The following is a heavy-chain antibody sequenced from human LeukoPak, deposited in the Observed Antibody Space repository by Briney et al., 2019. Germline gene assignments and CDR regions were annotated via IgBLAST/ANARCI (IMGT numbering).Heavy chain of an antibody. J-gene: IGHJ4*02. CDR3: AKDMSPDGSNWYFFDS. CDR2: ISYDGSNK. Sequence: GGSLRLSCAASGFTFSSYAMHWVRQAPGKGLEWVAVISYDGSNKYYADSVKGRFTISRDNSKNTLYLQMNSLRVEDTALYYCAKDMSPDGSNWYFFDSWGQGTLVTVSS. D-gene: IGHD6-13*01. V-gene: IGHV3-30-3*01. CDR1: GFTFSSYA.